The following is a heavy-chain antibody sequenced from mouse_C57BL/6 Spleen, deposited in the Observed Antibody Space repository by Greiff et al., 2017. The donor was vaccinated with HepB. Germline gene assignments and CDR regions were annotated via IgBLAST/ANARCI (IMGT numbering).Heavy chain of an antibody. J-gene: IGHJ2*01. CDR2: ISYDGSN. V-gene: IGHV3-6*01. CDR3: AREDYDYFDY. D-gene: IGHD1-1*01. Sequence: DVKLVESGPGLVKPSQSLSLTCSVTGYSITSGYYWNWIRQFPGNKLEWMGYISYDGSNNYNPSLKNRISITRDTSKNQFFLKLNSVTTEDTATYYCAREDYDYFDYWGQGTTLTVSS. CDR1: GYSITSGYY.